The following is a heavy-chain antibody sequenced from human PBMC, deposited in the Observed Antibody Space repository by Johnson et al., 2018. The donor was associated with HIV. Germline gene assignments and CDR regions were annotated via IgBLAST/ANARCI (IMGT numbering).Heavy chain of an antibody. Sequence: QVQLVESGGGVVQPGRSLRLSCAASGFTFSSYAMHWVRQAPGKVLEWVAVISYDGSNKYYPTSLKGRFSISRDNSKNTVYLQMNSLRTEDTAVYYCARGITMIAVVKGDAFDMWGQGTMVTVSS. CDR1: GFTFSSYA. CDR2: ISYDGSNK. V-gene: IGHV3-30-3*01. D-gene: IGHD3-22*01. J-gene: IGHJ3*02. CDR3: ARGITMIAVVKGDAFDM.